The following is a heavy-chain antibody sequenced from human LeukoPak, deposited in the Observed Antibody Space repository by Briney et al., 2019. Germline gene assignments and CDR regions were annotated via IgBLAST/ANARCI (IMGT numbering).Heavy chain of an antibody. V-gene: IGHV3-21*01. CDR3: AGLWEYSSSWYSYGMDV. Sequence: GGSLRLSCAASGFTFSSYSMNWVRQAPGKGLEWVSSISSSSSYIYYADSVKGRFTISRDNAKNSLYLQMNSLRAEDTAVYYCAGLWEYSSSWYSYGMDVWGQGTTVTVSS. J-gene: IGHJ6*02. CDR1: GFTFSSYS. D-gene: IGHD6-13*01. CDR2: ISSSSSYI.